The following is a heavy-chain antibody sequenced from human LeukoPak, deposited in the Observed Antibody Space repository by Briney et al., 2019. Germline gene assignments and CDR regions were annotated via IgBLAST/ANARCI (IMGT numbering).Heavy chain of an antibody. CDR1: GYSFTTYW. D-gene: IGHD6-19*01. CDR3: ARTQRGQWNDAFDI. CDR2: IYPGDSDT. V-gene: IGHV5-51*01. Sequence: GESLKISCKGSGYSFTTYWIGWVPQMPGKGLESMVIIYPGDSDTRYSPSFQGQVTISADKSISTAYLQWSSLKASDTAMYYCARTQRGQWNDAFDIWGQGKMVTVSS. J-gene: IGHJ3*02.